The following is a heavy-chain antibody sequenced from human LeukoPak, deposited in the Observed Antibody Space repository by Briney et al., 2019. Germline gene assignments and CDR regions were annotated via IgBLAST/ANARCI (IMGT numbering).Heavy chain of an antibody. V-gene: IGHV4-34*01. J-gene: IGHJ4*02. CDR3: ARRGALWFFR. Sequence: SETLSLTCAVYGGSFSGYYWSWIRQPPGKGLEWIGEINHSGSTNYNPSLKSRVTISVDTSKNQFSLRLSSVTAADTAVYYCARRGALWFFRWGQGTLVTVSS. CDR1: GGSFSGYY. CDR2: INHSGST. D-gene: IGHD3-10*01.